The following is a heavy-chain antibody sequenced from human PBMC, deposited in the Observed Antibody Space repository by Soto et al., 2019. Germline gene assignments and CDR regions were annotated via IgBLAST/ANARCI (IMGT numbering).Heavy chain of an antibody. D-gene: IGHD3-3*01. CDR1: GASIRSSRSY. Sequence: SETLSLTGTVSGASIRSSRSYWGWVRQPPGKGLEWIVSFHYTGGTYSTYYNPSLKSRVTISVDTSKSQFSLNLRSVTAADTAVYYCASPRQGNYDFLSGYYALDYWGQGTLVTVSS. CDR2: FHYTGGT. CDR3: ASPRQGNYDFLSGYYALDY. J-gene: IGHJ4*02. V-gene: IGHV4-39*01.